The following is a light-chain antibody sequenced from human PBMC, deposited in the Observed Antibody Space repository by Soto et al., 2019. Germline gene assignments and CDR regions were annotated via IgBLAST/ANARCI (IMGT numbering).Light chain of an antibody. Sequence: EIVMTQSPATLSVSPGERATLSCRASESVSNNLAWYQQKPGQAPRLLIYFASTRATGIPARISGSGSGREFTLTISSLQSEDFAVYYCQQYNKWPLTFGGGTKVETK. J-gene: IGKJ4*01. CDR2: FAS. V-gene: IGKV3-15*01. CDR1: ESVSNN. CDR3: QQYNKWPLT.